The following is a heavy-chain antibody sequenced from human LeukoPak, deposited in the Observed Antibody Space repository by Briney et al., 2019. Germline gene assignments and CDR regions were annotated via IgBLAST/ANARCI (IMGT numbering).Heavy chain of an antibody. CDR3: ARAGGGSGNAFDI. J-gene: IGHJ3*02. Sequence: ASVKVSCKASGYTFTGYYMHWVRQAPGQGLEWMGWIYPNSGGTNYAQKFQGRVTVTRDTSISTAYMELSRLRSDDTTVYYCARAGGGSGNAFDIWGQGTMVTVSS. CDR1: GYTFTGYY. CDR2: IYPNSGGT. V-gene: IGHV1-2*02. D-gene: IGHD3-10*01.